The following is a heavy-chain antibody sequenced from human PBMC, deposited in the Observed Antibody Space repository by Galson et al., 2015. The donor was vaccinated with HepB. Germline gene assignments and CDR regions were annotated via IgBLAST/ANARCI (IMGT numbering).Heavy chain of an antibody. V-gene: IGHV3-48*01. CDR1: GFTFSSYS. CDR2: ISSSSSTI. CDR3: ARRGVVTTAPFDY. Sequence: SLRLSCAASGFTFSSYSMNWVRQAPGKGLEWVSYISSSSSTIYYADSVKGRFTISRDNAKNSLYLQMNSLRAEDTAVYYCARRGVVTTAPFDYWGQGTLVTVSS. J-gene: IGHJ4*02. D-gene: IGHD4-23*01.